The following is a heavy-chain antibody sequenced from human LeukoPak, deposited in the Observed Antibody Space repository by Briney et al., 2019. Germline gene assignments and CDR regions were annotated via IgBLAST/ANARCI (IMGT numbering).Heavy chain of an antibody. V-gene: IGHV1-3*01. Sequence: GASVKVSCKASGYTFTSYAMHWVRQAPGQRLEWMGCINAGNGNTKYSQKFQGRVTITRDTSASTAYMELSSLRSEDTAVYYCARDRFIFGVVREAWFDPWGQGTLVTVSS. J-gene: IGHJ5*02. CDR3: ARDRFIFGVVREAWFDP. D-gene: IGHD3-3*02. CDR1: GYTFTSYA. CDR2: INAGNGNT.